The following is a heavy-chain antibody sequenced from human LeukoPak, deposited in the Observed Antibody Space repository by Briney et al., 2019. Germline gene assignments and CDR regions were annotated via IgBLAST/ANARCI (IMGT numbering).Heavy chain of an antibody. CDR2: VRSKGYNYAT. CDR1: GFTVSGSA. V-gene: IGHV3-73*01. J-gene: IGHJ4*02. D-gene: IGHD6-19*01. Sequence: PGGSLKLSCEASGFTVSGSAMRWVRQASGKGLEWLGRVRSKGYNYATAYGASVKDRFIISRDDSKSTAYLQMSSLKSEDTAVYYCATLGETSGWYPDHWGQGTLVTVSS. CDR3: ATLGETSGWYPDH.